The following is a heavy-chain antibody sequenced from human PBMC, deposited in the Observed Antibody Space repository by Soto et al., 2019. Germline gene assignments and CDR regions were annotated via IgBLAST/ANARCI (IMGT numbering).Heavy chain of an antibody. CDR3: AHSRYYYGSGSPPALCLDY. CDR2: IYWDDDK. D-gene: IGHD3-10*01. Sequence: QITLKESGPTLVKPRQTLTLTCTFSGFSLSTSGVSVGWIRQPPGKALEWLALIYWDDDKRYSPSLKSRLTITKDTSKNQVVLTMTNMDPVDTATYYCAHSRYYYGSGSPPALCLDYWGQGTLVTVSS. J-gene: IGHJ4*02. CDR1: GFSLSTSGVS. V-gene: IGHV2-5*02.